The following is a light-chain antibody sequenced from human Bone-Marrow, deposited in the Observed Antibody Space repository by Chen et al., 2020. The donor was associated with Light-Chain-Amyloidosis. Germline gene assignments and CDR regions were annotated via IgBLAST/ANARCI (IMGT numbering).Light chain of an antibody. Sequence: SYELTQPPSVSVAPGQTARLPCSGDDLPTKYAYCYQQKPGQAPLLVIHRDTERPSGISERFSGSSSGTTATLTISGVQAEDEADYHCQSADSSGTYEVIFGGGTKLTVL. CDR1: DLPTKY. CDR3: QSADSSGTYEVI. V-gene: IGLV3-25*03. J-gene: IGLJ2*01. CDR2: RDT.